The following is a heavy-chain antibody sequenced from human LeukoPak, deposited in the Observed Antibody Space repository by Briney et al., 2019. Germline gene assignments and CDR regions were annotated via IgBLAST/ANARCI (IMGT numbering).Heavy chain of an antibody. CDR1: GFIFSNYA. V-gene: IGHV3-30-3*01. CDR2: ISLDGSNK. CDR3: ARDKYPGTGSYYIFDY. D-gene: IGHD1-26*01. Sequence: QSGRSLRLSCAASGFIFSNYAMHWVRQAPGKGLEWVAVISLDGSNKHYADSVKGRFSISRDNSKNTLYLQMNSLRVEDTAVYYCARDKYPGTGSYYIFDYWGQGTLVTVSS. J-gene: IGHJ4*02.